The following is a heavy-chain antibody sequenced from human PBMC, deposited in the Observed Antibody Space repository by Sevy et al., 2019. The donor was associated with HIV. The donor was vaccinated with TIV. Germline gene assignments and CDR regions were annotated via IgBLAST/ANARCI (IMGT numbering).Heavy chain of an antibody. Sequence: SETLSLTCTVSGYSISSGYYWGWIRQPPGKGLEWIGSIYHSGSTYYNQSLKSRVTISVDTSTTQFSLKLSSVTAADTAVYYCARSDLSYRYKGGFDYWGQGTLVTVSS. J-gene: IGHJ4*02. V-gene: IGHV4-38-2*02. D-gene: IGHD3-16*02. CDR2: IYHSGST. CDR3: ARSDLSYRYKGGFDY. CDR1: GYSISSGYY.